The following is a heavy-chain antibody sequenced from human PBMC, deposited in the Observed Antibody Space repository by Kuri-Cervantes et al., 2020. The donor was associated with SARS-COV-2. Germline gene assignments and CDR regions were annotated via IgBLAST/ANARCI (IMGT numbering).Heavy chain of an antibody. J-gene: IGHJ4*02. CDR1: GYSISSGYY. CDR2: IYHSGST. CDR3: ARRAGGGRRDFDY. Sequence: SETLSLTCTVSGYSISSGYYWGWIRQPPGKGLEWIGSIYHSGSTYHNPSLKRRVTISVDTSKNQFSLKLSSVTAADTAVYYCARRAGGGRRDFDYWGQGTLVTVSS. V-gene: IGHV4-38-2*02. D-gene: IGHD3-10*01.